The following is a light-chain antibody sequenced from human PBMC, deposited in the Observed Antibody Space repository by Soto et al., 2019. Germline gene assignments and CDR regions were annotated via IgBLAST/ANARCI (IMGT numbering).Light chain of an antibody. CDR3: QQYNNWPPVT. J-gene: IGKJ4*01. V-gene: IGKV3-15*01. Sequence: EIVMTQSPDTLSVSPGDRATLSCRASQSVSRNLAWYQQKSGQAPRLVIYGASTRATGVPARFSASGSGTEFNLTISSLQSEDFALYYCQQYNNWPPVTFRGGTKVEIK. CDR2: GAS. CDR1: QSVSRN.